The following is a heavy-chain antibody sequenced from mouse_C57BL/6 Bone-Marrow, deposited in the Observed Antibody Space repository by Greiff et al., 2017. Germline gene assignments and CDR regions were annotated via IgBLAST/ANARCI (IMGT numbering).Heavy chain of an antibody. Sequence: QVQLQQPGAELVKPGASVKMSCKASGYTFTSYWITWVKQRPGQGLEWIGDIYPGSGSTNYNEKFKSKATLTVDTSSSTAYMQLSSLTSEDSAVFYCAREGLWLRLLWYFDVWGRGTTVTVSS. CDR2: IYPGSGST. D-gene: IGHD2-2*01. CDR1: GYTFTSYW. J-gene: IGHJ1*03. CDR3: AREGLWLRLLWYFDV. V-gene: IGHV1-55*01.